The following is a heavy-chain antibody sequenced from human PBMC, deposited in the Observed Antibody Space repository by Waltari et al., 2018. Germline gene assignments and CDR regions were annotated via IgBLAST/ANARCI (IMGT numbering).Heavy chain of an antibody. CDR3: ARSQRHSFEI. V-gene: IGHV3-30*03. J-gene: IGHJ3*02. CDR2: ISYDGTNK. Sequence: QEQLVESGGGVVQPGWSLRLSCEASGFLFTNYGLHWVRQAPGKGVEWVGVISYDGTNKFYEDSVKCRFTISTDDANNSLYLQMNTLRADDTAIYYCARSQRHSFEICGQGTMVTVSS. D-gene: IGHD3-3*02. CDR1: GFLFTNYG.